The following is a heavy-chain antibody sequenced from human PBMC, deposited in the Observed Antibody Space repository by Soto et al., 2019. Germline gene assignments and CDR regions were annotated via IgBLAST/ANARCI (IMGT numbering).Heavy chain of an antibody. V-gene: IGHV4-30-2*01. J-gene: IGHJ4*02. D-gene: IGHD5-12*01. CDR1: GGSISSGGYS. Sequence: ASETLSLTCAVSGGSISSGGYSWSWIRQPPGKGLEWIGYIYHSGSTYYNPSLKSRVTISVDRSKNQFSLKLSSVTAADTAVYYCARANSGYDTAPYFDYWGQGTLVTVSS. CDR2: IYHSGST. CDR3: ARANSGYDTAPYFDY.